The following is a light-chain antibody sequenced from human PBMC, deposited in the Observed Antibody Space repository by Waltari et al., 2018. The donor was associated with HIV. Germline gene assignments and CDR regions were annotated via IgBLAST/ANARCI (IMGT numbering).Light chain of an antibody. V-gene: IGLV2-8*01. Sequence: QSALTQPPSASGSPGQSVTISCTGTSTDVPTYNYVSWYQQHPGEAPKILIYEVNKRPSVVPARFACSKSGNTASLTVSGLQADDEADYYCTSYEGKNNLVFGGGTKLTVL. CDR2: EVN. CDR3: TSYEGKNNLV. CDR1: STDVPTYNY. J-gene: IGLJ2*01.